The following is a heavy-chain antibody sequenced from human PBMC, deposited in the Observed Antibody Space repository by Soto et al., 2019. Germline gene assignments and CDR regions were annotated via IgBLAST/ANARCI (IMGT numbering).Heavy chain of an antibody. J-gene: IGHJ4*02. CDR1: GYPFTGYY. CDR3: VRGYRSDYFVY. V-gene: IGHV1-2*02. Sequence: ASVQVSCKASGYPFTGYYMHWVRQAPGQGLEWMGWINPNSGGTNYAQKFQGGVTMTRATSTSTAYMELSRLRSDDTAVYYCVRGYRSDYFVYWGQGTLVTVSS. CDR2: INPNSGGT. D-gene: IGHD5-18*01.